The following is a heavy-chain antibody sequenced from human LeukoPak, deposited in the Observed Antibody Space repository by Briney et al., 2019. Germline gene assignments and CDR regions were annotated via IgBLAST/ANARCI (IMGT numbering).Heavy chain of an antibody. Sequence: PGGSLTLSCAASGFTFSSYWMHWVPQAPGKGLVWVSRINSGERTTSYAYSVKGLFTFSRYNAKNSLYLQMNSLRAEDTALYYCAREKITMVRGDYYYYMDVWGKGTTVTVSS. V-gene: IGHV3-74*01. CDR3: AREKITMVRGDYYYYMDV. J-gene: IGHJ6*03. CDR1: GFTFSSYW. CDR2: INSGERTT. D-gene: IGHD3-10*01.